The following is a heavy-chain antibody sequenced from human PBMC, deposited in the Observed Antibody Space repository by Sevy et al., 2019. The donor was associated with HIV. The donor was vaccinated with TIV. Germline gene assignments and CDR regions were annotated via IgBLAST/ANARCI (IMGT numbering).Heavy chain of an antibody. CDR1: GFTFSDHY. Sequence: GESLKISCAASGFTFSDHYMEWVRQAPGKGLEWVGRTRNKADGYTTEYAGSVKGRFTISRDDSENSLYLQMNSLKTEDTAVYYCSTHAGIAAAGRVFDYWGQGALVTVSS. CDR3: STHAGIAAAGRVFDY. J-gene: IGHJ4*02. CDR2: TRNKADGYTT. D-gene: IGHD6-13*01. V-gene: IGHV3-72*01.